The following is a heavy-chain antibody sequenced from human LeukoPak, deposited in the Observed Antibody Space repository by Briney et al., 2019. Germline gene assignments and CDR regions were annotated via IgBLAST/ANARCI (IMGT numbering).Heavy chain of an antibody. Sequence: GSLRLSCAASGFTFRSYARNWVRRAPGKGLEWVSAISGSGSSTYYADSVKGRFTISGDNSKNTLYLQMKALRAEDTAVYYCARSGTNYYYDYMDVWDKGTTVTVSS. J-gene: IGHJ6*03. V-gene: IGHV3-23*01. CDR1: GFTFRSYA. CDR3: ARSGTNYYYDYMDV. CDR2: ISGSGSST.